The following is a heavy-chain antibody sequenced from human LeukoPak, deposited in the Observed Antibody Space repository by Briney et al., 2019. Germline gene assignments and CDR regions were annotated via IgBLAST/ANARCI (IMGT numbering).Heavy chain of an antibody. J-gene: IGHJ4*02. D-gene: IGHD3/OR15-3a*01. CDR1: GGSISSYY. V-gene: IGHV4-59*01. CDR3: ARGSFWTAQDYFDY. Sequence: PSETLSLTCTVSGGSISSYYWSWIRQPPGKGPEWIGYIYYSGSTNYNPSLKSRVTISVDTSKNQFSLKLSSVTAADTAVYYCARGSFWTAQDYFDYWGQGTLVTVSS. CDR2: IYYSGST.